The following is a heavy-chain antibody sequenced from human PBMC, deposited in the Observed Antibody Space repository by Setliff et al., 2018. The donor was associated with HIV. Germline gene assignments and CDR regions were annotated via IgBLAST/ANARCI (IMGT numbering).Heavy chain of an antibody. CDR2: IYTSGST. CDR1: GGSISSYY. CDR3: ARRTEDYIYHYDSSGYYWAY. D-gene: IGHD3-22*01. Sequence: SETLSLTCTVSGGSISSYYWSWIRQPAGKGLEWIGRIYTSGSTNYNPSLKSRVTMSVDTSKNQFSLKLSSVTAADTAVYYCARRTEDYIYHYDSSGYYWAYWGQGTLVTVSS. J-gene: IGHJ4*02. V-gene: IGHV4-4*07.